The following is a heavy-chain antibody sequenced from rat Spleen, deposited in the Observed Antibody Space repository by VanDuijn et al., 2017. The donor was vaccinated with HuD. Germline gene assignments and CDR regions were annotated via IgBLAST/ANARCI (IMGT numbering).Heavy chain of an antibody. CDR2: INTDSSRT. V-gene: IGHV5-43*01. Sequence: EVQLVESGGGLVQPGSSLKVSCVASGFTFSSNVMHWFRQAPENGIEWLAYINTDSSRTHYAETVKGRFTISRDNAKNTVDMQLTGLKSEDTAMYFCARETGSSRYFDFWGPGTMVTVSS. J-gene: IGHJ1*01. CDR1: GFTFSSNV. D-gene: IGHD5-1*01. CDR3: ARETGSSRYFDF.